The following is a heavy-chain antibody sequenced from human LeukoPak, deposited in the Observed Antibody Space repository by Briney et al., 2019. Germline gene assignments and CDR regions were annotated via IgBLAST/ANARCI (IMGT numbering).Heavy chain of an antibody. D-gene: IGHD1-14*01. CDR3: ARTGPRFGVDY. V-gene: IGHV3-66*02. J-gene: IGHJ4*02. CDR1: GFTVSSNY. Sequence: EGSLRLSCAASGFTVSSNYMSLVRQAPGKGLEWVSVIYSGGSTYYADSVKGRFTISRDNSKNTLYLQMNSLRAEDTAVYYCARTGPRFGVDYWGQGTLVTVSS. CDR2: IYSGGST.